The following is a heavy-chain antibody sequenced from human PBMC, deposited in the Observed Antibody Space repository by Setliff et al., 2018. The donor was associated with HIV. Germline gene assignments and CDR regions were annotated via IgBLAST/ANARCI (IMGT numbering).Heavy chain of an antibody. Sequence: SETLSLTCTVSGGSVSSGSYYWSWIRQPPGKGLEWIGYIYYSGSTKHNPSLKSRVTISLDTSKNQFSLKLPSVTAAYTAVYYCARASITMIVVVIAYYFDYWGQGTLVTVSS. CDR2: IYYSGST. D-gene: IGHD3-22*01. J-gene: IGHJ4*02. CDR1: GGSVSSGSYY. CDR3: ARASITMIVVVIAYYFDY. V-gene: IGHV4-61*01.